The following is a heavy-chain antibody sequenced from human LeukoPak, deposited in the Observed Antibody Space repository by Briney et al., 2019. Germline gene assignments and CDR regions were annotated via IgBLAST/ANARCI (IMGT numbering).Heavy chain of an antibody. Sequence: PGGSLRLSCAASEFSAGSNYMTWVRQAPGKGLEWVSYISSSGSTIYYADSVKGRFTISRDNAMNTLYLRLNSLRPEDTAVYYCAKDRARGFRELDSWGQGTLVTVSS. D-gene: IGHD1-1*01. CDR3: AKDRARGFRELDS. CDR2: ISSSGSTI. CDR1: EFSAGSNY. V-gene: IGHV3-48*01. J-gene: IGHJ4*02.